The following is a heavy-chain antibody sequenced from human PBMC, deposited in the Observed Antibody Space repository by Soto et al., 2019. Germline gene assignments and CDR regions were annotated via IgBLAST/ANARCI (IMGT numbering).Heavy chain of an antibody. CDR3: VSQRTSVLTQAYFDY. CDR1: GGSISSSSYY. J-gene: IGHJ4*02. V-gene: IGHV4-39*01. CDR2: IYYSGST. D-gene: IGHD2-8*01. Sequence: SETLSLTCTVSGGSISSSSYYWGWIRQPPGKGLEWIGSIYYSGSTYYNPSVKSRVTISVDTSKNQFSLNLNSVTASDTAVYFCVSQRTSVLTQAYFDYWGPGALVTVSS.